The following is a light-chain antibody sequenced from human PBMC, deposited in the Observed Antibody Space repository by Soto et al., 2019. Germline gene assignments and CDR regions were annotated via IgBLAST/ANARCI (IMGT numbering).Light chain of an antibody. CDR2: GAS. CDR3: QQYGSSPRT. J-gene: IGKJ1*01. V-gene: IGKV3-20*01. Sequence: EIVMTQSPATLSVSPVERATLSCRASQSVSSSYLAWYQQKPGQAPRLLIYGASSRATGIPDRFSGSGSGTGFTLTISRLEPEDFAVYYCQQYGSSPRTFGQGTKVDIK. CDR1: QSVSSSY.